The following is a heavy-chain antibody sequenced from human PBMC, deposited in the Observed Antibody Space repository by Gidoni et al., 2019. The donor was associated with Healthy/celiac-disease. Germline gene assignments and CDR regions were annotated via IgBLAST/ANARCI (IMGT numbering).Heavy chain of an antibody. D-gene: IGHD6-13*01. V-gene: IGHV2-26*01. CDR2: ICSNDEK. J-gene: IGHJ4*02. Sequence: QVTVKESGPVLVKPTETLTLTCTVSGFSLSNARLRVSWIRQPPGKALEWLAHICSNDEKSYSTSLKSRLTISKDTSKSQVVLTMTNMDPVDTATYYCARIYMEDLSIAAAGPHDYWGQGTLVTVSS. CDR3: ARIYMEDLSIAAAGPHDY. CDR1: GFSLSNARLR.